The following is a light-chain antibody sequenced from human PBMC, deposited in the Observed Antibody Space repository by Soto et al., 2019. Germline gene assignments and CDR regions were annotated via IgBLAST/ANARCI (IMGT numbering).Light chain of an antibody. CDR2: GVT. CDR1: HNDIGTYDY. CDR3: SLFTSDPIYV. V-gene: IGLV2-14*03. Sequence: QSVLTQPTSVSGSPGQSITISCTGNHNDIGTYDYVYWYQQHPGRAPRHLIYGVTTRHSGISDRFSASKSGLTASLTISGCQTEHEAYYYCSLFTSDPIYVFGPGTKVTVL. J-gene: IGLJ1*01.